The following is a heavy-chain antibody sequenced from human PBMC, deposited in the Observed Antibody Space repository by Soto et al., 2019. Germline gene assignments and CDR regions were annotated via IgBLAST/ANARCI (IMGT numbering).Heavy chain of an antibody. CDR2: IIPIFGTA. D-gene: IGHD5-12*01. Sequence: QVPLVQSGAEVKKPGSSVKVSCKASGGTFSSYAISWVRQAPGQGLEWMGGIIPIFGTANYAQKFQGRVTITADKSTSTAYMELSSLRSEDTAVYYCARGPTSGYYYYYGMDVWGQGTTVTVSS. V-gene: IGHV1-69*06. J-gene: IGHJ6*02. CDR1: GGTFSSYA. CDR3: ARGPTSGYYYYYGMDV.